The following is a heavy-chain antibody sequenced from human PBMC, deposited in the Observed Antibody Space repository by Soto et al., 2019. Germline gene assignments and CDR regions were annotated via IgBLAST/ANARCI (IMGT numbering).Heavy chain of an antibody. CDR3: ARDFFDSSDYTTNWFDP. CDR1: GGSISSGDYY. Sequence: SETLSLTCTVSGGSISSGDYYWAWIRQPPGEGLEWIGSIYHTGNAYYNSSLKSRVTISVDTSKNQFSLKLTSVTAADAALYYCARDFFDSSDYTTNWFDPWGQGTLVTVSS. D-gene: IGHD3-22*01. V-gene: IGHV4-39*01. CDR2: IYHTGNA. J-gene: IGHJ5*02.